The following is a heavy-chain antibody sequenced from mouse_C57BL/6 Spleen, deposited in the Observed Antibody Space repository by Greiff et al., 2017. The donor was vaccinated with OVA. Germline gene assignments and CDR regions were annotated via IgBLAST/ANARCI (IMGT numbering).Heavy chain of an antibody. D-gene: IGHD1-1*01. CDR3: ASFGPLLRACAY. CDR2: INPNNGGT. Sequence: EVKLQQSGPELVKPGASVKISCKASGYTFTDYYMNWVKQSHGKSLEWIGDINPNNGGTSYNQKFKGKATLTVDKSSSTAYMELRSLTSEDSAVYYCASFGPLLRACAYWGQGTLVTVSA. CDR1: GYTFTDYY. V-gene: IGHV1-26*01. J-gene: IGHJ3*01.